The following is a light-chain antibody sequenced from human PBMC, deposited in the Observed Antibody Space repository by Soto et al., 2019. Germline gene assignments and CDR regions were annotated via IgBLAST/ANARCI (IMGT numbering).Light chain of an antibody. CDR3: QHRSNWPQLT. J-gene: IGKJ4*01. V-gene: IGKV3-11*01. CDR2: DAS. CDR1: QSVSRY. Sequence: EIVLPQSPATLSLSPGERATLSCRASQSVSRYLAWYQQKPGQAPRLLIYDASNRATGIPARFSGSGSGTDFTLTISSLETEVFAVYYCQHRSNWPQLTFGGSTKVMIK.